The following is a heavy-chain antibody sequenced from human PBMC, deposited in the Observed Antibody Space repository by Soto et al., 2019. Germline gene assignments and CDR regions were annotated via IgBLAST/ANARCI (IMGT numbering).Heavy chain of an antibody. Sequence: PGGSLRLSCAASGFTFSSYAMSWVRQAPGKGLEWVSAISGSGGSTYYADSVKGRFTISRDNSKNTLYLQMNSLRAEDTAVYYCAKPAQGPAATHYYYYGMDVWGQGTTVTVSS. D-gene: IGHD2-15*01. V-gene: IGHV3-23*01. CDR3: AKPAQGPAATHYYYYGMDV. CDR1: GFTFSSYA. J-gene: IGHJ6*02. CDR2: ISGSGGST.